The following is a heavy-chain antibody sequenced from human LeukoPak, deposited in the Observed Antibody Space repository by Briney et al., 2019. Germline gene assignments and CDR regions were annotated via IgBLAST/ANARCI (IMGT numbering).Heavy chain of an antibody. CDR1: GFTFSSYS. Sequence: GGSLRLSCAASGFTFSSYSMNWVRQAPGKGLEWVSSISSSSRYIYYADSVKGRFTISRDNAKNSLYLQMNSLRAEDTAVYYCARDPPSSGWSFDYWGQGTLVTVSS. D-gene: IGHD6-19*01. CDR3: ARDPPSSGWSFDY. V-gene: IGHV3-21*01. CDR2: ISSSSRYI. J-gene: IGHJ4*02.